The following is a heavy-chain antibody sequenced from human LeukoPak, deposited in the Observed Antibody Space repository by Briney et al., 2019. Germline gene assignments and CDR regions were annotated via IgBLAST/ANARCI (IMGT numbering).Heavy chain of an antibody. CDR3: ARASWISSSDAVR. CDR1: GLSFSSFA. CDR2: LRGNGET. J-gene: IGHJ4*02. Sequence: GGSLRLSCSASGLSFSSFAMSWVRQGPARGLEWVSSLRGNGETFYADSVRGRFTLSSDSFTNTVYLQLNNLRVEDTAIYYCARASWISSSDAVRWGQGTLVTVSS. V-gene: IGHV3-23*01. D-gene: IGHD6-25*01.